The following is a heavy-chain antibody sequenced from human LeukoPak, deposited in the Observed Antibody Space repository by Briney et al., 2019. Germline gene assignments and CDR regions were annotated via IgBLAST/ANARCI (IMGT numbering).Heavy chain of an antibody. J-gene: IGHJ5*02. D-gene: IGHD2-21*02. Sequence: GGSLRLSCAASGFTFSSYAMHWVRQAPGKGLEWVAVISYDGSNKYYADSVKGRFTISRDNSKNTLYLQMNSLRAEDTAVYYCARFSFRGDSSLRNWFDTWGQGTLVTVSS. V-gene: IGHV3-30-3*01. CDR1: GFTFSSYA. CDR2: ISYDGSNK. CDR3: ARFSFRGDSSLRNWFDT.